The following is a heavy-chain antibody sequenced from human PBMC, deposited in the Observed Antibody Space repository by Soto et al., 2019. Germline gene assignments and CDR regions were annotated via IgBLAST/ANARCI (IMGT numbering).Heavy chain of an antibody. D-gene: IGHD7-27*01. CDR3: ARRWGFSFDY. CDR1: GGSISSYY. V-gene: IGHV4-39*01. Sequence: QLQLQESGPGLVKPSETLSLTCTVSGGSISSYYWGWIRRPPGKGLEWIGSIYYSESTYYNPSLKSRVPISVDTSKNQFSLKLSSVTAADTAVYYCARRWGFSFDYWGQGTLVTVSS. CDR2: IYYSEST. J-gene: IGHJ4*02.